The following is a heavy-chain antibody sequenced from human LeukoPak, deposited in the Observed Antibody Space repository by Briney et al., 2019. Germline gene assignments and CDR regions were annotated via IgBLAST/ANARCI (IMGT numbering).Heavy chain of an antibody. D-gene: IGHD2-15*01. CDR3: ASLACSGSSCYSNAFAI. J-gene: IGHJ3*02. Sequence: PGGSLRLSCAASGFTFSSYAMSWVRQAPGKGLEWVSAISGSGGSTYYADFVKGRFTISRDNSKNTLYLQMNSLRAEDTAVYYCASLACSGSSCYSNAFAIWGEGTMVTVSS. CDR2: ISGSGGST. CDR1: GFTFSSYA. V-gene: IGHV3-23*01.